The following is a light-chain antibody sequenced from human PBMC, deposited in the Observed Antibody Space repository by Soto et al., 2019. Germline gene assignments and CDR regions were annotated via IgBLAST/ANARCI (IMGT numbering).Light chain of an antibody. CDR3: TSYTTRTIVI. V-gene: IGLV2-14*01. Sequence: QSALTQPASVSGSPGQSITISCSGTSSDVGGYNYVSWYQQHPGKAPKLMISEVSNRPSGVSNRFSGSKSGNTASLTISGLQAEDEAYYYCTSYTTRTIVIFGGGTKLTVL. CDR1: SSDVGGYNY. J-gene: IGLJ2*01. CDR2: EVS.